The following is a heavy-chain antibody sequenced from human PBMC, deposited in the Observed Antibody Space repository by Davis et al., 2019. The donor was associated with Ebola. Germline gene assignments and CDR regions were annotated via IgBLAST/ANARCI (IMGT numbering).Heavy chain of an antibody. CDR3: ARRGTVVTPDY. V-gene: IGHV3-53*01. D-gene: IGHD4-23*01. CDR1: GFTVSSNY. J-gene: IGHJ4*01. Sequence: GESLKISCAVSGFTVSSNYMSWVRQAPGKGLEWVSVISGSGGSTYYADSVKGRFTISRDDSKNTLYLQMNSLRAEDTAVYYCARRGTVVTPDYWGQGTLVTVSS. CDR2: ISGSGGST.